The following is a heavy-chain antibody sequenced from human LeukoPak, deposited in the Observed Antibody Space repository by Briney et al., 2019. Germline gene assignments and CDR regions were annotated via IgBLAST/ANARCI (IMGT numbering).Heavy chain of an antibody. D-gene: IGHD2-15*01. V-gene: IGHV1-2*02. CDR2: INPTSGGT. CDR1: GYTFTGYY. Sequence: ASVKVSCKASGYTFTGYYMHWVRQAPGQGLEWMGWINPTSGGTNYAQKFQGRVTMTRDTSISTAYMELSRLRSDDTAVYYCALDCSGGSCYFSHWGQGTLVTVSS. CDR3: ALDCSGGSCYFSH. J-gene: IGHJ4*02.